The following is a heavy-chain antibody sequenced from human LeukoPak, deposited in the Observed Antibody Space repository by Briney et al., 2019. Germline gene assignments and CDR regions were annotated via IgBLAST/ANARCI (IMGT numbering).Heavy chain of an antibody. V-gene: IGHV1-2*02. CDR2: INPNSGGT. D-gene: IGHD3-9*01. CDR1: GYTFTGYY. J-gene: IGHJ4*02. CDR3: ARERYFDWLTFDY. Sequence: ASVKVSCKASGYTFTGYYMHWVRQAPGQGLEWMGWINPNSGGTNYAQDFQGRVTMTRDTSISTAYMELSRLRSDDTAVYYCARERYFDWLTFDYWGQGTLVTVSS.